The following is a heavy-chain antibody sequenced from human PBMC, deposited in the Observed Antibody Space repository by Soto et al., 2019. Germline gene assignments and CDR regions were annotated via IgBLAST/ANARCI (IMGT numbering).Heavy chain of an antibody. V-gene: IGHV3-23*01. CDR1: GFTFSTYA. Sequence: EVQLLESGGGLVQPGGSLRLSCAASGFTFSTYAINWVRQAPGKGLEWVSVISGSGETTYYGDSVKGRFTFSRDNSKNTLYLQLSILRAEDTAVYYCGSCGLPMPYYYYYAIDVWGRGTTVTVSS. CDR2: ISGSGETT. J-gene: IGHJ6*02. CDR3: GSCGLPMPYYYYYAIDV. D-gene: IGHD2-2*01.